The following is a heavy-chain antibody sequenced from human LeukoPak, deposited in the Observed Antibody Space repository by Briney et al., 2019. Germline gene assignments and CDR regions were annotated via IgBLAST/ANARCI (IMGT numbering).Heavy chain of an antibody. CDR3: ARVLRYGSGSYYFDY. V-gene: IGHV3-30-3*01. D-gene: IGHD3-10*01. J-gene: IGHJ4*02. CDR2: ISYDGSNK. Sequence: GGSLRLSCAASGFTFSSYAMHWVRQAPGKGLEWVAVISYDGSNKYYADSVKGRFTISRDNAKNSLYLQMNSLRAEDTAVYYCARVLRYGSGSYYFDYWGQGTLVTVSS. CDR1: GFTFSSYA.